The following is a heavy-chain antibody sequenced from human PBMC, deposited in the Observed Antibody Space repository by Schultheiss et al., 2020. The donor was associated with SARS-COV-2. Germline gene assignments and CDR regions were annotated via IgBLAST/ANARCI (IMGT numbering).Heavy chain of an antibody. CDR1: GFTFDDYA. CDR3: TTARWSYYYYGMDV. J-gene: IGHJ6*02. CDR2: IKSKTDGGTT. Sequence: GESLKISCAASGFTFDDYAMHWVRQAPGKGLEWVGRIKSKTDGGTTDYAAPVKGRFTISRDDSKNTLYLQMNSLKTEDTAVYYCTTARWSYYYYGMDVWGQGTTVTVSS. D-gene: IGHD3-3*01. V-gene: IGHV3-15*07.